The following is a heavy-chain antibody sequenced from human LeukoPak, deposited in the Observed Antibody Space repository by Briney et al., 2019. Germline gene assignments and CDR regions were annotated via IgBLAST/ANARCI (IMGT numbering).Heavy chain of an antibody. CDR3: ARDVGYDILTGYYSKFDY. D-gene: IGHD3-9*01. J-gene: IGHJ4*02. CDR2: ISSSGSTI. CDR1: GFTFSSYE. V-gene: IGHV3-48*03. Sequence: GGSLRLSCAASGFTFSSYEMNWVRQAPGKGLEWVSYISSSGSTIYYADSVEGRFTISRDNAKNSLYLQMNSLRAEDTAVYYCARDVGYDILTGYYSKFDYWGQGTLVTVSS.